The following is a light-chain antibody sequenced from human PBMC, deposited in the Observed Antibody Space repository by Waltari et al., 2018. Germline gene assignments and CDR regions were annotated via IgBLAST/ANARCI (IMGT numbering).Light chain of an antibody. CDR3: HHYYIPPLT. Sequence: EIVMTQSPATLSVSPGERATLSCRASQSVNSNLAWYQQKPGQAPRLLIHGASTRATGFPARFSGSGSGTEFTLTISSLQSEDFAVYYCHHYYIPPLTFGQGTRLEIK. J-gene: IGKJ5*01. CDR2: GAS. CDR1: QSVNSN. V-gene: IGKV3-15*01.